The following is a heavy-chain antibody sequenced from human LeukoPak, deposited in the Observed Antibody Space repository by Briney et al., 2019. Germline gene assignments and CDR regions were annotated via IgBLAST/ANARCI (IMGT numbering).Heavy chain of an antibody. CDR1: GGSISSSNFY. V-gene: IGHV4-39*07. Sequence: SETLSLTCTVSGGSISSSNFYWGWIRQPPGKGLEWIGSIYYSGSTYYNPSLKSRVTISVDTSKNQFSLKLSSVTAADTAVYYCARRRSSSWYFTNFDYWGQGTLVTVSS. J-gene: IGHJ4*02. CDR2: IYYSGST. D-gene: IGHD6-13*01. CDR3: ARRRSSSWYFTNFDY.